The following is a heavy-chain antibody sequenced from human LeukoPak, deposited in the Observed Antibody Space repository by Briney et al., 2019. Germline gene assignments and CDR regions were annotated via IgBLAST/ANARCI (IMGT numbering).Heavy chain of an antibody. D-gene: IGHD3-22*01. J-gene: IGHJ4*02. Sequence: PSETLSLTCSVSGGSIRNYYWSWIRQPPGKGLEWIGYIYYSGSTNYDPSLKSRVTISVDTSKNQFSLKLSSVTAADTAVYYCARSYDSSGYYLDYWGQGTLVTVSS. CDR1: GGSIRNYY. V-gene: IGHV4-59*01. CDR3: ARSYDSSGYYLDY. CDR2: IYYSGST.